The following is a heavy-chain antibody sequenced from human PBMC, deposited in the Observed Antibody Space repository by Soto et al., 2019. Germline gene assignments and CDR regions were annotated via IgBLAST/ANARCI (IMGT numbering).Heavy chain of an antibody. Sequence: GGSLRLSCAASGFSFDDYAMHWVRQAPGKGLEWVSGISWNSGSIGYADSVKGRFTISRDNAKNSLYLQMNSLRAEDTAVYYCARDFRSLVAATPEYYYYMDVWGKGTTVTVSS. V-gene: IGHV3-9*01. CDR3: ARDFRSLVAATPEYYYYMDV. CDR2: ISWNSGSI. CDR1: GFSFDDYA. D-gene: IGHD2-15*01. J-gene: IGHJ6*03.